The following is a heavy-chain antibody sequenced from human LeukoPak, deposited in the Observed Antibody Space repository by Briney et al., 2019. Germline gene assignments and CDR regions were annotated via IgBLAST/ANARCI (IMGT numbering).Heavy chain of an antibody. V-gene: IGHV3-13*01. CDR3: VRGGIRVSGIDAFDI. CDR1: GFTFRDYD. CDR2: IGIADDT. Sequence: GGSLRLSCAASGFTFRDYDMHWVRQAPGRGLEWVSAIGIADDTHYPDSVKGRFTISRENAKNSLYLQMNTLRDGDTAVYYCVRGGIRVSGIDAFDIWGQGTMVTVSS. D-gene: IGHD5/OR15-5a*01. J-gene: IGHJ3*02.